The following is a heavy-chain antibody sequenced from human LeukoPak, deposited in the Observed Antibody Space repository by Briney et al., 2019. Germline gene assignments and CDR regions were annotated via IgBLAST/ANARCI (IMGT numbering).Heavy chain of an antibody. D-gene: IGHD3-3*02. CDR2: ISTYNGNT. CDR3: AREADAVLIRAFDY. V-gene: IGHV1-18*01. Sequence: GASVKVSCKASGYTFTTYSISWVRQAPGQGLEWMGRISTYNGNTEYVQKFQDRVTMATDTSTNTAYMELRTLTSDDTAVYYCAREADAVLIRAFDYWGQGTPVTVSS. CDR1: GYTFTTYS. J-gene: IGHJ4*02.